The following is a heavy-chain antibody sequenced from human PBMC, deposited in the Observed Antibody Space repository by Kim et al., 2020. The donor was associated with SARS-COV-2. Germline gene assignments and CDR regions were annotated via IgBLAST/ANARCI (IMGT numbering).Heavy chain of an antibody. J-gene: IGHJ6*02. D-gene: IGHD6-19*01. CDR1: GYTFTSYY. V-gene: IGHV1-46*01. Sequence: ASVKVSCKASGYTFTSYYMHWVRQAPGQGLEWMGIINPSGGSTSYAQKFQGRVTMTRDTSTSTVYMELSSLRSEDTAVYYCARELQQWLVLPWYYYYGMDVWGQGTTVTVSS. CDR2: INPSGGST. CDR3: ARELQQWLVLPWYYYYGMDV.